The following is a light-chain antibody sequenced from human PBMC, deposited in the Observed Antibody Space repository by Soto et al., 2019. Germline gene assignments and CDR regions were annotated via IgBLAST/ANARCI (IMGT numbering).Light chain of an antibody. Sequence: EIVMTQYPATLSVSPGERATLSCRASQIISSNLAWFRQKPGQAPRLFMYDASTRATGIPDRFSGSGSGTDFTLTISSLQSEDFAVYYCQQYDNWPYTFGQGTRLENK. V-gene: IGKV3-15*01. J-gene: IGKJ2*01. CDR2: DAS. CDR3: QQYDNWPYT. CDR1: QIISSN.